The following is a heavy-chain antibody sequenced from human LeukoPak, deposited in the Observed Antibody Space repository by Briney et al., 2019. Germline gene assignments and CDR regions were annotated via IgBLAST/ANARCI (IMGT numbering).Heavy chain of an antibody. CDR2: ISGSGGST. J-gene: IGHJ4*02. D-gene: IGHD6-13*01. CDR1: GFTFSTYA. CDR3: ARGRYSSSWYVDY. Sequence: PGGSLRLSCAASGFTFSTYAMSWVRQAPGKGLEWVSAISGSGGSTYYADSVKGRFTISRDNSKNTLYLQMNSLRAEDTAVYYCARGRYSSSWYVDYWGQGTLVTVSS. V-gene: IGHV3-23*01.